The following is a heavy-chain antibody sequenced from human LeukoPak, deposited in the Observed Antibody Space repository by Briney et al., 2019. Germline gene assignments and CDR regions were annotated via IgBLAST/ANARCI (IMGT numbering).Heavy chain of an antibody. J-gene: IGHJ4*02. V-gene: IGHV3-30*03. Sequence: GGSLRLSCAASGFTFSSYGMHWVRQVPGKGLEWVAVISKDAKSNYHVDSVKGRFTISRDNSKNTAYLQMNSLKTEDTAVYYCTSSGSSDYWGQGTLVTVSS. CDR2: ISKDAKSN. CDR1: GFTFSSYG. CDR3: TSSGSSDY. D-gene: IGHD1-26*01.